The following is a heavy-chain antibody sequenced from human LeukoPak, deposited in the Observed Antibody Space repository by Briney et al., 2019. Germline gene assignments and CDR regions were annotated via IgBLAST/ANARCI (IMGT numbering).Heavy chain of an antibody. CDR2: ISGSGGST. D-gene: IGHD6-19*01. CDR1: GFTFSSYA. V-gene: IGHV3-23*01. J-gene: IGHJ4*02. Sequence: GGSLRLSCAASGFTFSSYAMSWVRQAPGKGLEWVSAISGSGGSTYYADSVKGRFTISRDNSKNTLYLQMNSLRAEDTAVYYCAKDTQWLVLLGPSDYWGQGTLVTVSS. CDR3: AKDTQWLVLLGPSDY.